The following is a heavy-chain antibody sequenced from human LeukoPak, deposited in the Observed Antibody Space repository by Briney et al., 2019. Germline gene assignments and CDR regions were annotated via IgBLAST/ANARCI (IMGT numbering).Heavy chain of an antibody. CDR1: GFTFSAFA. CDR2: IFPSGGEI. D-gene: IGHD5-18*01. V-gene: IGHV3-23*01. J-gene: IGHJ4*02. CDR3: ATYRQVLLPFES. Sequence: GGSLRLSCVASGFTFSAFAMIWVRQPPGKGLEWVSSIFPSGGEIHYADSVRGRFTISRDNSKSILSLQMNSLRAEDTATYYCATYRQVLLPFESWGQGTLVTVSS.